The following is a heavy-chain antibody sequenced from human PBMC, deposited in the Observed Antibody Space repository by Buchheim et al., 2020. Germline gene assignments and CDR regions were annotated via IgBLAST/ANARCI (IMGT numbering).Heavy chain of an antibody. V-gene: IGHV4-61*01. J-gene: IGHJ4*02. CDR3: ARDLGYCSGGRCSYYFDY. Sequence: QVQLQESGPGLVQPSETLSLTCTVSGGSVTSGSYYWSWIRQPPGKGLEWIGYIYYSGSNNYNPSLKRRVTISGDMSKNQVSLKLSSVTAADTAVYYCARDLGYCSGGRCSYYFDYWGQGTL. CDR1: GGSVTSGSYY. D-gene: IGHD2-15*01. CDR2: IYYSGSN.